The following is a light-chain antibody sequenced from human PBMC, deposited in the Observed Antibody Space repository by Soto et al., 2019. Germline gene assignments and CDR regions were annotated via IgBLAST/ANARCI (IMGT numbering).Light chain of an antibody. CDR3: CSYAGSSTFAV. J-gene: IGLJ1*01. V-gene: IGLV2-23*02. CDR2: EVS. Sequence: QSVLTQPASVSGSPGQSITISCNGTSSDVGSYNLVSWYQQHPGKAPKLMIYEVSKRPSGVSNRFSGSKSGNTASLTISGLQAEDEADYYCCSYAGSSTFAVVGTGTKLTVL. CDR1: SSDVGSYNL.